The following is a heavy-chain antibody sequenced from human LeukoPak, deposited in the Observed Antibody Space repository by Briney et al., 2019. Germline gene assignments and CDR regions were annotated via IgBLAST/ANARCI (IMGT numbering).Heavy chain of an antibody. CDR3: AKDGGGYCSSTSCYEFEY. CDR2: INSDGSST. CDR1: GFTFSSYW. Sequence: GGSLRLSCAASGFTFSSYWMHWVRQAPGKGLVWVSRINSDGSSTSYADSVKGRFTISRDNSKNTLYLQMNSLRAEDTAVYYCAKDGGGYCSSTSCYEFEYWGQGTLVTVSS. V-gene: IGHV3-74*01. J-gene: IGHJ4*02. D-gene: IGHD2-2*01.